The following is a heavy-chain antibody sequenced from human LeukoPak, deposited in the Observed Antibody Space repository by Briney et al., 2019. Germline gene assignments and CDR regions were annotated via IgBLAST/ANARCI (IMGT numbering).Heavy chain of an antibody. J-gene: IGHJ4*02. V-gene: IGHV4-39*07. CDR2: IYHSGST. CDR1: GGSISSSSYY. D-gene: IGHD3-22*01. Sequence: PSETLSLTCTVSGGSISSSSYYWGWIRQPPGKGLEWIGSIYHSGSTYYNPSLKSRVTISVDTSKNQFSLKLSFVTAADTAVYYCARYSSGYYLFDYWGQGTLVTVSS. CDR3: ARYSSGYYLFDY.